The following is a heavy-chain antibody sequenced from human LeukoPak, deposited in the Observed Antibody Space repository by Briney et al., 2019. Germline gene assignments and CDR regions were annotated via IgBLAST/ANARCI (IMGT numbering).Heavy chain of an antibody. CDR2: INHSGST. V-gene: IGHV4-34*01. CDR3: ARARWYCTNGVCYRSWFDP. CDR1: GGSFSGYY. D-gene: IGHD2-8*01. J-gene: IGHJ5*02. Sequence: SGTLSLTCAVYGGSFSGYYWSWIRQPPGKGLEWIGEINHSGSTNYNPSLKSRVTISVDTSKNQFSLKLSSVTAADTAVYYCARARWYCTNGVCYRSWFDPWGQGTLVTVSS.